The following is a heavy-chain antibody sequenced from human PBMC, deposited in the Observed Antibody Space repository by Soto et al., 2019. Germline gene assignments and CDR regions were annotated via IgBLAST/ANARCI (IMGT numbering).Heavy chain of an antibody. CDR2: IAYDGSSQ. D-gene: IGHD3-16*02. V-gene: IGHV3-30-3*01. Sequence: QVQLVDSGGGMVQPGTSLRLSCAASGFIFSNHAMHWVRQAPGKGLGWVAGIAYDGSSQYYADSVRGRFTISRDNSRNTLYLQRRSLRVEDTAVYYCVGELSSRRLGYWGQGTLVTVFS. CDR1: GFIFSNHA. CDR3: VGELSSRRLGY. J-gene: IGHJ4*02.